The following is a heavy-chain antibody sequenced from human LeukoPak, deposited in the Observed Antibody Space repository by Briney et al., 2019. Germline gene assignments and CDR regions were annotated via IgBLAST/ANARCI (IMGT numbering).Heavy chain of an antibody. CDR1: GGSISSYY. CDR2: IYYSGST. Sequence: SETLSLTCTVSGGSISSYYWSWIRQPPGKGLEWIGYIYYSGSTNYNPSLKSRVTISVDTSKNQFSLKLSSVTAADTAVYYCARDRPVRGYYYYGMDVWGQGTTVTVSS. V-gene: IGHV4-59*01. D-gene: IGHD3-10*01. CDR3: ARDRPVRGYYYYGMDV. J-gene: IGHJ6*02.